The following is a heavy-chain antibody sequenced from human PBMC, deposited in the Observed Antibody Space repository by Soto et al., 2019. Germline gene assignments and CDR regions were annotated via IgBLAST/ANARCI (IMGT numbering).Heavy chain of an antibody. CDR2: VFYGGGT. CDR3: ARGAGSDSFDL. CDR1: GASVSTVN. D-gene: IGHD1-1*01. V-gene: IGHV4-59*02. J-gene: IGHJ3*01. Sequence: QVQLQESGPGQVKPSETLSLTCTVSGASVSTVNWSWIRQPPGKGLEWVGYVFYGGGTTYNPSLKSRVTISLGTSNNEFSLRLTSVTAADTAVYFCARGAGSDSFDLWGRGTMVTVS.